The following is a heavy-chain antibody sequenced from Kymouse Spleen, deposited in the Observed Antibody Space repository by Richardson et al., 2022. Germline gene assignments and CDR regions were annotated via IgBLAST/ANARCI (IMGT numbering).Heavy chain of an antibody. CDR2: INSDGSST. Sequence: EVQLVESGGGLVQPGGSLRLSCAASGFTFSSYWMHWVRQAPGKGLVWVSRINSDGSSTSYADSVKGRFTISRDNAKNTLYLQMNSLRAEDTAVYYCARVSSSSCITMGYGMDVWGQGTTVTVSS. V-gene: IGHV3-74*01. J-gene: IGHJ6*02. CDR1: GFTFSSYW. D-gene: IGHD3-10*01,IGHD6-6*01. CDR3: ARVSSSSCITMGYGMDV.